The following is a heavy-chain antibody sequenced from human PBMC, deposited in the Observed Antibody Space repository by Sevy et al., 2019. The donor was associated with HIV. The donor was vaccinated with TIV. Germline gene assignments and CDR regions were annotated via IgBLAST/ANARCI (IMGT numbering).Heavy chain of an antibody. J-gene: IGHJ5*02. CDR1: GFTFRSYE. CDR3: ARVDANYDKGFDP. D-gene: IGHD3-22*01. Sequence: GGSLGLSCEASGFTFRSYEMNWVRQAPGKGLEWVSYISSSGSIIYYVDSVKGRFTISRDNAKNSLYMQMNSLRAEDTAVYYCARVDANYDKGFDPWGQGPLVTVSS. V-gene: IGHV3-48*03. CDR2: ISSSGSII.